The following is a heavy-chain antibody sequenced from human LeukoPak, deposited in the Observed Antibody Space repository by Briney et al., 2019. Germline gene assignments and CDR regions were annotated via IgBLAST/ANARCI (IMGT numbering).Heavy chain of an antibody. CDR2: IYHSGST. V-gene: IGHV4-30-2*01. CDR1: GGSINDDS. J-gene: IGHJ5*02. D-gene: IGHD3-9*01. Sequence: SETLSLTCTVSGGSINDDSWSWIRQPPGKGLEWIGYIYHSGSTYYNPSLKSRVTISVDRSKNQFSLKLSSVTAADTAVYYCASYDILTGYSWGQGTLVTVSS. CDR3: ASYDILTGYS.